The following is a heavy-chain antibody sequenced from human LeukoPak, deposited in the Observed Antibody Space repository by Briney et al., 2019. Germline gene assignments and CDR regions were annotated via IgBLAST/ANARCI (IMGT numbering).Heavy chain of an antibody. J-gene: IGHJ4*02. D-gene: IGHD3-10*01. CDR3: AKAIWVAATSSWFCLDY. Sequence: GGSLRLSCAASGFTFSTYALHWVRQAPGKGLEWVAFIHYDGARSYYADSVKGRFTISRDNSRNTLYLQMNSLRPEDTAVYYCAKAIWVAATSSWFCLDYWGQGTLVTVSS. V-gene: IGHV3-30*02. CDR2: IHYDGARS. CDR1: GFTFSTYA.